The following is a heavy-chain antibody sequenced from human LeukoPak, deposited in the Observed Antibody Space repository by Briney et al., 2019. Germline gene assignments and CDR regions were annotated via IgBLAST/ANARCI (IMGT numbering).Heavy chain of an antibody. D-gene: IGHD6-13*01. CDR2: IYNSGRT. CDR1: GGSISSYY. V-gene: IGHV4-59*01. Sequence: SETLSLTCTVSGGSISSYYWGWIRQPPGKGLEWIGYIYNSGRTNYNPSLRSRVTVSVDTSKNQFSLKLSSVTAADTAVYYCARDGEGVAAAGTFDQWGQGTLVTVSS. J-gene: IGHJ4*02. CDR3: ARDGEGVAAAGTFDQ.